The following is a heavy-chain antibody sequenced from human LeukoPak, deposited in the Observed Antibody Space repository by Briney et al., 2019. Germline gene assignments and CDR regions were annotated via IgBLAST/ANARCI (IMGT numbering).Heavy chain of an antibody. Sequence: GGSLRLSCAASGFTFSSYWMSWVRQAPGKGLEWVANIKQDGSEKYYVDSVKGRFTISRDNAKNSLYLQMNGLRAEDTAVYYCAREFEYSSSPDAFDIWGQGTMVTVSS. CDR1: GFTFSSYW. V-gene: IGHV3-7*01. D-gene: IGHD6-6*01. J-gene: IGHJ3*02. CDR2: IKQDGSEK. CDR3: AREFEYSSSPDAFDI.